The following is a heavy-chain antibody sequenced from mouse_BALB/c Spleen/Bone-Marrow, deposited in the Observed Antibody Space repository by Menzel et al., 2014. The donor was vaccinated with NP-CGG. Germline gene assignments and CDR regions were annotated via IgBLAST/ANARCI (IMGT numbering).Heavy chain of an antibody. CDR3: ARERGNYPFAY. D-gene: IGHD2-1*01. V-gene: IGHV1-74*04. J-gene: IGHJ3*01. Sequence: LVESGAELVRPGASVKLSCKASGYTFTSYWMNWVKQRPEQGLEWIGRIDPYDSETHYNQKFKDKAILTVDKSSSTACMQLSSLTSEDSAVYYCARERGNYPFAYWGQGTLVTVSA. CDR2: IDPYDSET. CDR1: GYTFTSYW.